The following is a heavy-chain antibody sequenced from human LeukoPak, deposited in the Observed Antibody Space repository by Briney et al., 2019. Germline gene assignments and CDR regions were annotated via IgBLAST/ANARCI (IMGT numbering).Heavy chain of an antibody. Sequence: ASVKVSCKASGYTFTDYYVHWVRQAPGQGLEWMGWINPNSGGTNYAQKFQGRVTMTRDTSISTAYMELSRLRSDDTAVYYCVSRIAAQHDYWGQGTLVTVSS. CDR1: GYTFTDYY. V-gene: IGHV1-2*02. J-gene: IGHJ4*02. D-gene: IGHD6-13*01. CDR2: INPNSGGT. CDR3: VSRIAAQHDY.